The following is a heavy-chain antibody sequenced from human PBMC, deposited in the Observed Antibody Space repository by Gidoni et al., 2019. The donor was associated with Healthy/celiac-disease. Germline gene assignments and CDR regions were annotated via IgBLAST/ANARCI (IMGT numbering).Heavy chain of an antibody. CDR1: GFTFRSYA. V-gene: IGHV3-30*01. CDR3: ARDLRTTVTNYYFDY. CDR2: ISYDGSNK. J-gene: IGHJ4*02. D-gene: IGHD4-17*01. Sequence: QVQLVESGGGVVQPGRSLRLSCAASGFTFRSYAMHWVRQAPGKGLEWVAVISYDGSNKYYADSVKGRFTISRDNSKNTLYLQMNSLRAEDTAVYYCARDLRTTVTNYYFDYWGQGTLVTVSS.